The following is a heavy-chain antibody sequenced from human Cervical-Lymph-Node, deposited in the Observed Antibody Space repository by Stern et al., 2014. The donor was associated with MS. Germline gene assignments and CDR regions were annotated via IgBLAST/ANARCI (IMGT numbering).Heavy chain of an antibody. V-gene: IGHV3-21*01. CDR1: GFTFSSYS. CDR2: ISSSSISI. CDR3: ARGLYNRGRFDR. Sequence: EMQLVESGGGLVKSGESLRLSCAASGFTFSSYSMNWVRQAPGKGLEWVSSISSSSISIYYAASVKGRFTISRDNAKNSLYLQVNSLRAEDTAVYYCARGLYNRGRFDRWGQGTLVTVSS. D-gene: IGHD1-14*01. J-gene: IGHJ5*02.